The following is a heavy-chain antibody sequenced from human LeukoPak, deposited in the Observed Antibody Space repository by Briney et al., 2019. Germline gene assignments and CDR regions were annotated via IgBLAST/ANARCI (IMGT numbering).Heavy chain of an antibody. J-gene: IGHJ4*01. CDR3: ATTRYYDSRGYLFED. V-gene: IGHV4-59*01. CDR2: VYYNGDI. D-gene: IGHD3-22*01. CDR1: GVPISTCY. Sequence: SETLSLTCSVSGVPISTCYWSWLRQSPGKGLEWIAYVYYNGDIMYNPSLKSRVTKSLDTSKSQVSLSVTSVTAADTAVYFCATTRYYDSRGYLFEDWGHGTLVTVSS.